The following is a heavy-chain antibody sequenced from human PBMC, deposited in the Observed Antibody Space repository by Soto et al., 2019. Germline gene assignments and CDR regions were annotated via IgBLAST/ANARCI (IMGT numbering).Heavy chain of an antibody. CDR2: IYYSGST. CDR1: GGSISSYY. CDR3: ARRYGVYFDY. J-gene: IGHJ4*02. Sequence: SETLSLTCIASGGSISSYYWSWIRQPPGKGLEWIGYIYYSGSTNYNPSLKSRVTISVDTSKNQFSLKLSSVTAADTAVYYCARRYGVYFDYWGQGTLVTSPQ. D-gene: IGHD4-17*01. V-gene: IGHV4-59*08.